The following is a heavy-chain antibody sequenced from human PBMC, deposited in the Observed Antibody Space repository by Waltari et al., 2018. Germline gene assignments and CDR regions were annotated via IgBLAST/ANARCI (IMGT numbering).Heavy chain of an antibody. J-gene: IGHJ4*02. CDR1: GGSISSSSYY. D-gene: IGHD2-2*01. CDR2: IYYSGST. CDR3: ARMVRGYCSSTSCHTDH. Sequence: QLQLQESGPGLVKPSETLSLTCTVSGGSISSSSYYWGWVRQPPGKGLEWIGSIYYSGSTYYNPSLKRLVTISVDTSKNQFSLGVSSVTAADTAVFYCARMVRGYCSSTSCHTDHWGQGTLVTVSS. V-gene: IGHV4-39*07.